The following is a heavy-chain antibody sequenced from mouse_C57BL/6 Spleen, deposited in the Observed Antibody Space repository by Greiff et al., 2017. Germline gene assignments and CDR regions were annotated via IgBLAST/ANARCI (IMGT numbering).Heavy chain of an antibody. V-gene: IGHV1-80*01. D-gene: IGHD1-1*01. CDR1: GYAFSSYW. Sequence: QVHVKQSGAELVKPGASVKISCKASGYAFSSYWMNWVKQRPGKGLEWIGQIYPGDGDTNYNGKFKGKATLTADKSSSTAYMQLSSLTSEDSAVYFCARGITTVVHFDYWGQGTTLTVSS. CDR2: IYPGDGDT. J-gene: IGHJ2*01. CDR3: ARGITTVVHFDY.